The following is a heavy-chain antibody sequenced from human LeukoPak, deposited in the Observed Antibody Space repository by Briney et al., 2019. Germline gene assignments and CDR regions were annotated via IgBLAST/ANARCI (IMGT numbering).Heavy chain of an antibody. CDR2: IYYSGST. CDR1: GGSISSYY. Sequence: SETLSLTCTVSGGSISSYYWSWIRQPPGKGLEWIGYIYYSGSTNYNPSLKSRVTISVDTSKNQFSLKLSSVTAADTAVYYCARDSYSGYDPAIPYMDVWGEGTTVTVSS. D-gene: IGHD5-12*01. CDR3: ARDSYSGYDPAIPYMDV. J-gene: IGHJ6*03. V-gene: IGHV4-59*01.